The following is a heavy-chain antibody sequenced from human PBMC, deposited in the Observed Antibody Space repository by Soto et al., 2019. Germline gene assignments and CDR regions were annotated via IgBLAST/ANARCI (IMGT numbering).Heavy chain of an antibody. J-gene: IGHJ4*02. V-gene: IGHV3-74*01. Sequence: EVQLVESGGGLVQPGGSLRLSCAASGFTFSSYWMHWVRQAPGKGLVWVSRIKNDGSRTSYADSVKCRFTISRDNAKNMLYLQMNSLRAEDTAVYYCVRDRAYSGYDNWGQGTLVTVSS. CDR1: GFTFSSYW. D-gene: IGHD5-12*01. CDR3: VRDRAYSGYDN. CDR2: IKNDGSRT.